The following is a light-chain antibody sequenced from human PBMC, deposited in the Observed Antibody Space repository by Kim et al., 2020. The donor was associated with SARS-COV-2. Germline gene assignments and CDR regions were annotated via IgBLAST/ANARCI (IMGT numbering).Light chain of an antibody. V-gene: IGLV2-8*01. CDR3: GSYGGSNNLV. Sequence: GQSVTISCTGTSSDVGGYKYVSWYQQHPGKAPKLMIYEVNKRPSGVPNRFSGSKPGNTAFLTVSGLQAEDEADYYCGSYGGSNNLVFGGGTKVTVL. J-gene: IGLJ3*02. CDR2: EVN. CDR1: SSDVGGYKY.